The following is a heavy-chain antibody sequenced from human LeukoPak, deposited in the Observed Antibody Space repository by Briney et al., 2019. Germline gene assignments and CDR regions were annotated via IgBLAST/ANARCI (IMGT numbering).Heavy chain of an antibody. J-gene: IGHJ6*02. CDR2: IIPILGIA. CDR1: GGTFSSYA. V-gene: IGHV1-69*04. CDR3: ARGGSIAAAGTYYYYGMDV. D-gene: IGHD6-13*01. Sequence: ASVKVSCKASGGTFSSYAISWVRQAPGQGLDWMGRIIPILGIANYAQKFQGRVTITADKSTSTAYMELSSLRSEDTAVYYCARGGSIAAAGTYYYYGMDVWGQGTTVTVSS.